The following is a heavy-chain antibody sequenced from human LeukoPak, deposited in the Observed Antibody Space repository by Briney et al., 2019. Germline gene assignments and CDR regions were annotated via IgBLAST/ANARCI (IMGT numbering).Heavy chain of an antibody. CDR1: NGSITSYY. CDR2: IHYSGST. V-gene: IGHV4-59*01. J-gene: IGHJ3*02. Sequence: SETLSLTCNVSNGSITSYYWGWVRQPPGKGLEFIGYIHYSGSTNYNPSLKSRVAISAEKSKNQFSLKLSSVTAADTALYFRVKSIASRGEIVFDIWGQGTMVTVSS. CDR3: VKSIASRGEIVFDI. D-gene: IGHD6-6*01.